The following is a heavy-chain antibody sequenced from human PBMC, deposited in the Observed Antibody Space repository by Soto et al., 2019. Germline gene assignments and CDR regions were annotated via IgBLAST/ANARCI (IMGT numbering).Heavy chain of an antibody. D-gene: IGHD5-18*01. V-gene: IGHV3-74*01. CDR1: GFTFSSYW. J-gene: IGHJ4*02. Sequence: EVQLVESGGGLVQPGGSLRLSCAASGFTFSSYWMHWVRQAPGKGLVWVSRINSDGSSTSYADSVKGRFTISRDNAKSTLYLQMNSLRAEDTAVYYCARSGIQLWSIPPDYWGQGTLVTVSS. CDR3: ARSGIQLWSIPPDY. CDR2: INSDGSST.